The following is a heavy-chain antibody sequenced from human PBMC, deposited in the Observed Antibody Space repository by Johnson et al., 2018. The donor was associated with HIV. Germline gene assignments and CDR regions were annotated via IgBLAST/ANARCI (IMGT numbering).Heavy chain of an antibody. CDR3: ARDGGYLDAFDI. V-gene: IGHV3-66*02. Sequence: VQLVESGGGLVQPGGSLRLSCAASGFTVSSNYMRWVRQAPGKGLEWVSVISGSGDTTFYADSVKGRFTISRVTSKNTLYLQMNSLRAEDTAVFYCARDGGYLDAFDIWGQGTMVTVSS. CDR1: GFTVSSNY. D-gene: IGHD1-26*01. CDR2: ISGSGDTT. J-gene: IGHJ3*02.